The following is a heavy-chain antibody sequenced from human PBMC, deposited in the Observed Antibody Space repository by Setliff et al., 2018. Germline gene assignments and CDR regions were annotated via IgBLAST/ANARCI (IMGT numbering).Heavy chain of an antibody. CDR2: SYYLGAT. J-gene: IGHJ4*02. CDR1: GGSVNDYY. V-gene: IGHV4-59*02. D-gene: IGHD2-8*01. Sequence: SETLSLTCTVSGGSVNDYYWSWIRRPPGKGLEWIGYSYYLGATKYTPSLKGRVSISVDTAENQVSLKLSSVTAADTAVYYCARDPGFHSGTWCLGDWGQGTQVTVSS. CDR3: ARDPGFHSGTWCLGD.